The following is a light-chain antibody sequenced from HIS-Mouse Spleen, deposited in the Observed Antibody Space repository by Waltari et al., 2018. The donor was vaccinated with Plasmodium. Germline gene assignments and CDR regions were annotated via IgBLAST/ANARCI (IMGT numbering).Light chain of an antibody. Sequence: SYELTQPPSVSVSPGQTARITCPGDALPKKYAYWYQQKSGQAPVLVIYEDSKRPAGIPGGFSGSSSGTMGTLTISGARVEDEADYYCYSTDSSGNHRVFGGGTKLTVL. CDR2: EDS. J-gene: IGLJ3*02. V-gene: IGLV3-10*01. CDR3: YSTDSSGNHRV. CDR1: ALPKKY.